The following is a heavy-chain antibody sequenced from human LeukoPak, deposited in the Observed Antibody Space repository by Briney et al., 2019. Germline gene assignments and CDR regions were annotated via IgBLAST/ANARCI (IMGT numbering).Heavy chain of an antibody. Sequence: PSETLSLTCTVSSGSISSGGYYWSWLRQLPGKGLEWIGYIYYTESTPYNPSLKSRVTISVDTSKNQFPLTVSSVTAADRDVYYCARGHNRGWYNGFDSWGQGALVTVSS. V-gene: IGHV4-31*03. D-gene: IGHD6-19*01. CDR3: ARGHNRGWYNGFDS. J-gene: IGHJ5*01. CDR2: IYYTEST. CDR1: SGSISSGGYY.